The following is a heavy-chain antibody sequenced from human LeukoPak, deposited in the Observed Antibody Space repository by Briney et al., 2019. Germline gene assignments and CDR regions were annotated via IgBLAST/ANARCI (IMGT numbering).Heavy chain of an antibody. D-gene: IGHD2-15*01. Sequence: GGSLRLSCAASGFTFSSYWMSWVRQAPGKGLEWVANMNLNGGEKYYVDSVKGRFTISRDNAKNSLYLLMNSLRAEDTAVYYCARDARVVTDYWGQGTLVTVSS. J-gene: IGHJ4*02. CDR1: GFTFSSYW. CDR2: MNLNGGEK. V-gene: IGHV3-7*01. CDR3: ARDARVVTDY.